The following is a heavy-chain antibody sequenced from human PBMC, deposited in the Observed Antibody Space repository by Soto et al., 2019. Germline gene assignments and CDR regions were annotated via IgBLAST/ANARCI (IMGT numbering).Heavy chain of an antibody. Sequence: QVQLQQWGAGLLKPSETLSLTCAVYGGSFSGYSWTWIRQPPGKGLEWIGEINDSGTTMIKPSLRGRVTTSVDTSKMHFSLQLNSVTAADTAVYSCARGSYYGSGSYLPSDWGQGTLVTVSS. CDR1: GGSFSGYS. CDR3: ARGSYYGSGSYLPSD. CDR2: INDSGTT. D-gene: IGHD3-10*01. J-gene: IGHJ4*02. V-gene: IGHV4-34*01.